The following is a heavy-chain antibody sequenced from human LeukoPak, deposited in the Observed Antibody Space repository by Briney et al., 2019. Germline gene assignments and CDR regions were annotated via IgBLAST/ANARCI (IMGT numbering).Heavy chain of an antibody. CDR1: GFTFSSYG. J-gene: IGHJ6*02. CDR3: AKDRAVSSWGSLYYYYGMDV. D-gene: IGHD6-13*01. V-gene: IGHV3-30*18. CDR2: ISYDGSNK. Sequence: GGSLRLSCAASGFTFSSYGMHWVRQAPGKGLEWVAVISYDGSNKYYADSVKGRFTISRDNSKNTLYLQMNSLRAEDTAVYYCAKDRAVSSWGSLYYYYGMDVWGQGTTVTVSS.